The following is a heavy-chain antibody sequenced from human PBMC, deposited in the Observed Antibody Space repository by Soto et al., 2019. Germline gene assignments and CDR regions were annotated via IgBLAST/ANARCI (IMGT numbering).Heavy chain of an antibody. V-gene: IGHV1-2*02. Sequence: ASVKVSCKASGYTFTVYYMHCVLQSPLQWLEWMGWINPNSGGTNYAQRFQGRVTMTRDTSISTAYMELSRLRSDDTAVYYCARDGSSSSLDGYCYGMDVWGQGTTVTVSS. CDR2: INPNSGGT. D-gene: IGHD6-6*01. J-gene: IGHJ6*02. CDR3: ARDGSSSSLDGYCYGMDV. CDR1: GYTFTVYY.